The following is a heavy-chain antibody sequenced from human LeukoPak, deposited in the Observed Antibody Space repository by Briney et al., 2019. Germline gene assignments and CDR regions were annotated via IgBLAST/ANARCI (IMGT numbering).Heavy chain of an antibody. J-gene: IGHJ4*02. CDR1: GGTFSSYA. D-gene: IGHD2-21*02. CDR3: ARDRVKNIVVVTAPDY. V-gene: IGHV1-69*05. Sequence: GASVKVSCKASGGTFSSYAISWMRQAPGQGLEWMGRIIPIFGTANYAQKFQGRVTITTDESTSTAYMELSSLRSEDTAVYYCARDRVKNIVVVTAPDYWGQGTLVTVSS. CDR2: IIPIFGTA.